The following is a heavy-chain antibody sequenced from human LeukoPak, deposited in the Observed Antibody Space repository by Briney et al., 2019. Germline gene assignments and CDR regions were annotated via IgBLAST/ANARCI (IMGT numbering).Heavy chain of an antibody. J-gene: IGHJ4*02. Sequence: EASVKVSCKASGATFSSYAISWVRQAPGQGLEWMGGIIPIFGTANYAQKFQGRVTITADKSTSTAYMELSSLRSEDTAVYYCVCYYGSGSYQKYYFDYWGQGTLVTVSS. CDR3: VCYYGSGSYQKYYFDY. D-gene: IGHD3-10*01. CDR2: IIPIFGTA. V-gene: IGHV1-69*06. CDR1: GATFSSYA.